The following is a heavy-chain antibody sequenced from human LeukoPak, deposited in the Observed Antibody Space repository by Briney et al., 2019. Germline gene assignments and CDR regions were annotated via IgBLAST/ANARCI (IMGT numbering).Heavy chain of an antibody. Sequence: GASVKVSCKAYGYTFASYAIIWVRQAPGQGFEWMGWNSAYNGYTKYSQKFQGRVTMITDTSTSTASMELRSLGSDDTAVYYCARVRSSGFYGPFDYWGQGTLVTISS. V-gene: IGHV1-18*01. CDR1: GYTFASYA. J-gene: IGHJ4*02. CDR3: ARVRSSGFYGPFDY. CDR2: NSAYNGYT. D-gene: IGHD3-22*01.